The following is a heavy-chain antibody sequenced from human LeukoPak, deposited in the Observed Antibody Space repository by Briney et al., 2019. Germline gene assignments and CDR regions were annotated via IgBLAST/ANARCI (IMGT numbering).Heavy chain of an antibody. CDR2: ISYDGSNK. J-gene: IGHJ4*02. V-gene: IGHV3-30-3*01. CDR1: GFTFSSYA. D-gene: IGHD1/OR15-1a*01. CDR3: ARDSGNGNNDY. Sequence: GRSLRLSCAASGFTFSSYAMHWVRQAPGKGLEWVAVISYDGSNKYYADSVKGRFTISRDNSKNTLYLQMNSLRAEDTAVYYCARDSGNGNNDYWGQGTLVTVSS.